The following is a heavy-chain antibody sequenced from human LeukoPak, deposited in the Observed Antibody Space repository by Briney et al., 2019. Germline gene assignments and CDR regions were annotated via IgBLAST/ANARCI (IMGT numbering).Heavy chain of an antibody. D-gene: IGHD6-13*01. CDR3: ARGARSIAAADSGLFDY. CDR2: FYYSGST. CDR1: GGSISSYY. J-gene: IGHJ4*02. V-gene: IGHV4-59*01. Sequence: SETLSLTCTVSGGSISSYYWSWIRQPPGKGLEWIGYFYYSGSTNYNPSLKSRVTISVDTSKNQFSLKLSSVTAADTAVYYCARGARSIAAADSGLFDYWGQGTLVTVSS.